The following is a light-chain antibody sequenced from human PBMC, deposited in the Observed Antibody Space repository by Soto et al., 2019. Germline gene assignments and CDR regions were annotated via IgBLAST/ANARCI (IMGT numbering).Light chain of an antibody. J-gene: IGLJ2*01. CDR1: SSDVGGYNY. CDR3: SSYTGSSTLV. Sequence: QSALTQPASVSGSPGQSITISCTGTSSDVGGYNYVSWYQQHPGKAPKLMIYDVSNRPSGVSNRFSGSKSGNTASLTISGLQAEDEADYYCSSYTGSSTLVFGGGTKATVL. V-gene: IGLV2-14*01. CDR2: DVS.